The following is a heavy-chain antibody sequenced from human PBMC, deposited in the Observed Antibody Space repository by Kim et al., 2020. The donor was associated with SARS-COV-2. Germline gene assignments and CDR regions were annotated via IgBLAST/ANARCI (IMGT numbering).Heavy chain of an antibody. J-gene: IGHJ2*01. CDR2: IRSKAYGGTT. V-gene: IGHV3-49*03. CDR1: GFTFGDYA. CDR3: TRDGSSTVVTPAYWYFDL. D-gene: IGHD4-17*01. Sequence: GGSLRLSCTASGFTFGDYAMSWFRQAPGKGLEWVGFIRSKAYGGTTEYAASVKGRFTISRDDSKSIAYLQMNSLKTEDTAVYYCTRDGSSTVVTPAYWYFDLWGRGTLVTVSS.